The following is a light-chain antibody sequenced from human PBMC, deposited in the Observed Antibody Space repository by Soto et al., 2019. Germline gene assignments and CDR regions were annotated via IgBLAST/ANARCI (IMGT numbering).Light chain of an antibody. CDR1: SSDVGGYDF. CDR2: NVN. J-gene: IGLJ2*01. CDR3: SSYTSTSTWV. Sequence: QSALTQPASVSGSPGRSITISCTGTSSDVGGYDFVSWFQQHPGKAPKLRIYNVNNRPSGVSNRFAGSKSGNPASLTIPGLQAEDEADYYCSSYTSTSTWVFGGETKLNVL. V-gene: IGLV2-14*01.